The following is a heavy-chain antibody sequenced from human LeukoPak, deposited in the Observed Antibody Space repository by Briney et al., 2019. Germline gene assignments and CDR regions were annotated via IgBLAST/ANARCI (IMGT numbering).Heavy chain of an antibody. CDR2: IYPGDSDN. D-gene: IGHD2-15*01. CDR3: ANNYSPLPENAFDI. Sequence: GGSLEISCQGSGSTFNNYWIGWVRQVPGKGREGMGIIYPGDSDNRYSPSFQGHVTFSVDKSISTAYLQWSSLKASDTATYYCANNYSPLPENAFDIWGQGTMVTVSS. V-gene: IGHV5-51*01. J-gene: IGHJ3*02. CDR1: GSTFNNYW.